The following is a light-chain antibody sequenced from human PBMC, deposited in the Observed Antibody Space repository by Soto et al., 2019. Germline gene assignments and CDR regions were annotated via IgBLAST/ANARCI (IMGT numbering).Light chain of an antibody. J-gene: IGLJ1*01. CDR1: SSDIGSYDL. V-gene: IGLV2-23*01. CDR3: CSYGGSRTYV. Sequence: QSVLTQPASVSGPLGQSIVISCTGSSSDIGSYDLVSWYQQYPGKAPKVVIFEGTKRPSGVSNRFSGSKSGNTASLTISGHEAEDEADYYCCSYGGSRTYVFGAGTKLTVL. CDR2: EGT.